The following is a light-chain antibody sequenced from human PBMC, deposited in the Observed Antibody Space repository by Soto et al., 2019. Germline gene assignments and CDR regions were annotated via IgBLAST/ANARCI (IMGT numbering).Light chain of an antibody. CDR1: QSITTN. CDR3: QQYNDWPPKRT. J-gene: IGKJ1*01. Sequence: EVVMTQSPVTLSVSPGERATLSCRASQSITTNLAWYQQKPGQAPRLLIYGASTRATGVPARFSGSGSGTQFTLTISSLQSEDFALYYCQQYNDWPPKRTFGQGTRVDVK. V-gene: IGKV3-15*01. CDR2: GAS.